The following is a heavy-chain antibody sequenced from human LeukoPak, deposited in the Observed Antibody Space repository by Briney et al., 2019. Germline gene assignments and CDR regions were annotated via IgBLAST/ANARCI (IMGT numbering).Heavy chain of an antibody. CDR3: ARGSFDYGDYQIFDY. D-gene: IGHD4-17*01. CDR2: IHHSGST. V-gene: IGHV4-34*01. CDR1: AGSFSNYY. J-gene: IGHJ4*02. Sequence: SETLSPTCAVYAGSFSNYYWSWIRQPPGKGLEWIGEIHHSGSTNYNPSLKSRVTISVDTSKNQFSLKLSSVTAADTAMYYCARGSFDYGDYQIFDYWGQGTLVTVSS.